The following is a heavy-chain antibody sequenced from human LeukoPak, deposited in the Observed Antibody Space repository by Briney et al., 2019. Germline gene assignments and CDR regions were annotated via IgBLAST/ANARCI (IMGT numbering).Heavy chain of an antibody. CDR1: GFTFSSYW. Sequence: GGSLRLSCAASGFTFSSYWMHWVRQAPGKGLVWVSRINSDGSSTSYADSVKGRFTISRDNAKNTLYLQMNSLRAEDTAVYYCARRSSGPLYYYYYYMDVWGKGTTVTVPS. D-gene: IGHD3-22*01. CDR2: INSDGSST. CDR3: ARRSSGPLYYYYYYMDV. V-gene: IGHV3-74*01. J-gene: IGHJ6*03.